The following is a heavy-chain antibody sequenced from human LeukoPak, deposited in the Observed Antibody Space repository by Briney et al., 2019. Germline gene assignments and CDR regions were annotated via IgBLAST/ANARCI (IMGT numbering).Heavy chain of an antibody. CDR2: ISPNTGAT. Sequence: ASVKVSCKPSGYTFTGYYLHWVRQAPGQGLEWMGWISPNTGATMNAQKFQGRVTLTRDTSIDTGYMELNSLRSDDTAVYYCARDRVGSGWPRPYYFEFWGQGTLVSVSS. J-gene: IGHJ4*02. CDR3: ARDRVGSGWPRPYYFEF. CDR1: GYTFTGYY. V-gene: IGHV1-2*02. D-gene: IGHD6-19*01.